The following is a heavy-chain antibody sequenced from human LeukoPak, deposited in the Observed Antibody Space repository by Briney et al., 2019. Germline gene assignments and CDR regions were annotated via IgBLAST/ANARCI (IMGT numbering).Heavy chain of an antibody. D-gene: IGHD3-22*01. CDR1: GFTFSSYS. Sequence: GGSLRLSCAASGFTFSSYSMYWVRQAPGKGLEWVSSISSSSSYIYYADSVKGRFTISRDNAKNSLYLQMNSLRAEDTAVYYCASAREWGLLRTWGQGTLVTVSS. CDR2: ISSSSSYI. J-gene: IGHJ5*02. V-gene: IGHV3-21*01. CDR3: ASAREWGLLRT.